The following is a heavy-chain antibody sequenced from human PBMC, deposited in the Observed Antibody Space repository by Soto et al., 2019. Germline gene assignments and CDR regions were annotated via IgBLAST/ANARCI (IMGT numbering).Heavy chain of an antibody. CDR3: ARDGTYNWV. CDR2: IYSGGAT. D-gene: IGHD1-1*01. J-gene: IGHJ4*02. V-gene: IGHV3-66*01. Sequence: EVQLVESGGGLVQPGGSLRLSCAASGFTVSNNYMRWVRQAPGKGLEWVSLIYSGGATYYAASVKGRSTITRDNSKNTLYLKMNSLRDGDTAVYYCARDGTYNWVGGQGILVTVSS. CDR1: GFTVSNNY.